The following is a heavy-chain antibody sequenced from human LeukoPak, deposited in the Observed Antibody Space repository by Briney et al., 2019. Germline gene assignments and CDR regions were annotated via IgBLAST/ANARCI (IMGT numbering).Heavy chain of an antibody. CDR2: ISYDGSNK. CDR1: GFTFSSYG. V-gene: IGHV3-30*18. CDR3: AKDRSIVVVTAWRYYHYGMDV. Sequence: PGGSLRLSCAASGFTFSSYGMHWVRQAPGKGLEWVAVISYDGSNKYYADSVEGRFTISRDNSKNTLYLQMNSLRAEDTAVYYCAKDRSIVVVTAWRYYHYGMDVWGQGTTVTVSS. J-gene: IGHJ6*02. D-gene: IGHD2-21*02.